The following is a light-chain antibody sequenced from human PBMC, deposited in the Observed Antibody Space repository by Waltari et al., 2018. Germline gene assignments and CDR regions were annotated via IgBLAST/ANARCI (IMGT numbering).Light chain of an antibody. CDR3: QQRSNWPIT. J-gene: IGKJ5*01. V-gene: IGKV3-11*01. CDR2: DTS. CDR1: QSVNTY. Sequence: EIVLTQSPATLSLSPGERATLPCRASQSVNTYLAWYQQKPGQAPRPLIYDTSNRATGIPARFSGSGSATDFTLTISSLEPEDFAVYYCQQRSNWPITFGQGTRLEIK.